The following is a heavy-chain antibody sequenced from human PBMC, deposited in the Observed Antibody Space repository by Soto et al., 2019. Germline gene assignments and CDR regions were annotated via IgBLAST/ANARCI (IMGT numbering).Heavy chain of an antibody. J-gene: IGHJ4*02. CDR3: ARLGYCTGTSCYTFDS. V-gene: IGHV5-10-1*01. CDR2: INTSDYYT. CDR1: GYSFSNYW. Sequence: GESLKISCQGSGYSFSNYWIGWVRQMPGKGVEWMGRINTSDYYTTYSPSFQGHVTISADKSISTAYPQWSGLKASDTAMYYCARLGYCTGTSCYTFDSWGQGTLVTVSS. D-gene: IGHD2-2*02.